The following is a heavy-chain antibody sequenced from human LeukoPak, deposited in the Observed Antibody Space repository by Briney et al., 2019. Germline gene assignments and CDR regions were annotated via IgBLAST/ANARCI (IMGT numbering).Heavy chain of an antibody. CDR2: INHSGST. V-gene: IGHV4-34*01. CDR1: GGSSRGYY. CDR3: ARGAPLRPYYYGSGSYAFGY. Sequence: PSETLSLTCAVYGGSSRGYYWNWLWIRQSPGKGLEWIGEINHSGSTNYNPSLKSRVTISVDTSKNQFSLKLSSVTAADTAVYYCARGAPLRPYYYGSGSYAFGYWGQGTLVTVSS. J-gene: IGHJ4*02. D-gene: IGHD3-10*01.